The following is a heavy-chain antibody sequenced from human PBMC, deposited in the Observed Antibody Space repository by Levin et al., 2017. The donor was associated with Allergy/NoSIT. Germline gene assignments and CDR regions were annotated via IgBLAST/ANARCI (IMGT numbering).Heavy chain of an antibody. CDR1: GYTFTSYG. CDR3: ARDRYYDVWSGYYPG. J-gene: IGHJ4*02. Sequence: ASVKVSCKASGYTFTSYGISWVRQAPGQGLEWMGWISAYNGNTNYAQKLQGRVTMTTDTSTSTAYMELRSLRSDDTAVYYCARDRYYDVWSGYYPGWGQGTLVTVSS. D-gene: IGHD3-3*01. V-gene: IGHV1-18*01. CDR2: ISAYNGNT.